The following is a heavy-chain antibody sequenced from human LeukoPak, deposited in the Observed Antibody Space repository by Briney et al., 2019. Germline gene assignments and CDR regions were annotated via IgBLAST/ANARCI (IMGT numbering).Heavy chain of an antibody. J-gene: IGHJ5*02. V-gene: IGHV1-18*01. CDR2: ISAYNGNT. D-gene: IGHD3-10*01. CDR1: GYTFTSYG. CDR3: ARDLPTYYYGSGSYSRFDP. Sequence: ASVTVSCKASGYTFTSYGISWVRQAPGQGVEWMGWISAYNGNTNYAQKLQGRVTMTTDTSTSTAYMELKSLRSDDTAVYYCARDLPTYYYGSGSYSRFDPWGQGTLVTVSS.